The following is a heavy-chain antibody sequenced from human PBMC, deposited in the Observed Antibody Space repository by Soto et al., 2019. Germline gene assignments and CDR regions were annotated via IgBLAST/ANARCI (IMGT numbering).Heavy chain of an antibody. CDR2: IYTSGTT. J-gene: IGHJ5*02. V-gene: IGHV4-4*07. CDR1: GGSISVYD. D-gene: IGHD6-13*01. CDR3: ARDIAAAGMEDWFDP. Sequence: SVLLPLPCTVSGGSISVYDGSWIRQPAGKGLEWLGRIYTSGTTNYNPSLKSRITMSVDTSKNQLSLKLSSVTVADTAVYYCARDIAAAGMEDWFDPWGKGTLVTVSS.